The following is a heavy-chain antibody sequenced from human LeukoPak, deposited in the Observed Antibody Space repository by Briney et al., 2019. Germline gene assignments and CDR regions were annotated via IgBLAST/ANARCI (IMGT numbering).Heavy chain of an antibody. J-gene: IGHJ5*02. Sequence: SAVKVSCKASGYTFTGYYMHWVRQAPGQGLEWMGWINPNSGGTNYAQKFQGRVTMSRDTSISTAYMELSRLRSDDTAVYYCARARYCSGGSCYPTYNWFDPWGKGTVVTVSS. CDR1: GYTFTGYY. CDR2: INPNSGGT. V-gene: IGHV1-2*02. D-gene: IGHD2-15*01. CDR3: ARARYCSGGSCYPTYNWFDP.